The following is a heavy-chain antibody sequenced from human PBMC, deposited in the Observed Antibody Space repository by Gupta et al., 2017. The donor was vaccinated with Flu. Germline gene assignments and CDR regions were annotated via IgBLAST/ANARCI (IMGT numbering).Heavy chain of an antibody. J-gene: IGHJ4*02. D-gene: IGHD2/OR15-2a*01. Sequence: QLQLQESGPGLVTPSETLSLICPVSGGAISDTSYYWGWIRQPPGKGLEWIGNVGYSGNTFYNPSLKSRVTISVDTSKDQFSLKLSSVTAADTAVYYCARRITYGKTFDYWGQGSLVTVSS. CDR2: VGYSGNT. V-gene: IGHV4-39*01. CDR1: GGAISDTSYY. CDR3: ARRITYGKTFDY.